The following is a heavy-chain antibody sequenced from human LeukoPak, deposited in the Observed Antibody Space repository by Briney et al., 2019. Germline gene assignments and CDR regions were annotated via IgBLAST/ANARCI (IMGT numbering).Heavy chain of an antibody. J-gene: IGHJ3*02. CDR1: GYTFTGDY. D-gene: IGHD3-10*01. CDR3: ARVVYYYDSGSDAFDI. CDR2: INPNSGGT. Sequence: ASVKVSCKASGYTFTGDYIHWVRQAPGQGLEWMGWINPNSGGTNYAQKFQGRVTMTRDTSISTAYMELSRLRCDEDAVYYCARVVYYYDSGSDAFDIWGQGTMVTVSS. V-gene: IGHV1-2*02.